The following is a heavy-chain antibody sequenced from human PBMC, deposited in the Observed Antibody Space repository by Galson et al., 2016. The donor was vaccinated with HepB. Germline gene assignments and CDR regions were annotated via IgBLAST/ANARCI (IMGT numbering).Heavy chain of an antibody. V-gene: IGHV4-59*08. CDR2: MHDSGST. CDR1: GGSISGKY. Sequence: SETLSPTCSVSGGSISGKYWSWTRQLPGKGLEWIAYMHDSGSTRYNPSLKSRVTISADTSINQFSLRLSSVTAGGTAVYYCARSGGSAGMYWGQGTLVTVSS. D-gene: IGHD3-16*01. CDR3: ARSGGSAGMY. J-gene: IGHJ1*01.